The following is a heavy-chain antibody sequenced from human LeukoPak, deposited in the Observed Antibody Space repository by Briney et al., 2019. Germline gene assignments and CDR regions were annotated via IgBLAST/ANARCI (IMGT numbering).Heavy chain of an antibody. D-gene: IGHD3-22*01. Sequence: GGSLRLSCAASGFTFSSYAMSWVRQAPGKGLEWVSGISGSGGSTDYADSVKGRFTISRDNSKNTLFLQMNSLRAEDTAVYYCAKARLVVVITEGIDYGGQGTLVTVSS. CDR1: GFTFSSYA. V-gene: IGHV3-23*01. CDR2: ISGSGGST. J-gene: IGHJ4*02. CDR3: AKARLVVVITEGIDY.